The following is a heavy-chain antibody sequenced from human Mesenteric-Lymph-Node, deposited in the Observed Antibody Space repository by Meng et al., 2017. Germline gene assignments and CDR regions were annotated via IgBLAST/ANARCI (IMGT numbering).Heavy chain of an antibody. V-gene: IGHV3-7*01. D-gene: IGHD3-3*01. CDR2: INKDGSGM. J-gene: IGHJ4*02. Sequence: GGSLRLSCAASGFSFRDFWVDWVRQAPGKGLEWVANINKDGSGMNYADSVKGRLTVSRDIAKNTLYLQMNSLGAADTAVYYCARDLAWVLFDYWGQGALVTVSS. CDR1: GFSFRDFW. CDR3: ARDLAWVLFDY.